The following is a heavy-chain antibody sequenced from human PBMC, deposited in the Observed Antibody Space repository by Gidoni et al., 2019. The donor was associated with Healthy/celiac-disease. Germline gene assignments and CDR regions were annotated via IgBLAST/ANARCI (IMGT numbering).Heavy chain of an antibody. CDR2: IYWDDDK. V-gene: IGHV2-5*02. CDR1: GFSLSTIGVG. CDR3: AHRLLRGYCSGGSCNPGAFDI. Sequence: QITLKESGPTLVNPTQTLTLTCTFSGFSLSTIGVGVGWIRQPPGKALEWLALIYWDDDKLYSPSLKSRLTITKDTSKNQVVLTMTNMDPVDTATYYCAHRLLRGYCSGGSCNPGAFDIWGQGTMVTVSS. D-gene: IGHD2-15*01. J-gene: IGHJ3*02.